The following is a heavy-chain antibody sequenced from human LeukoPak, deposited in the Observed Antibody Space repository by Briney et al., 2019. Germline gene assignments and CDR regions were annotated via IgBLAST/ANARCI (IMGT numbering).Heavy chain of an antibody. Sequence: PGGSLRLSCAASGFTFSSYSMNWVRQAPGKGLEWVSSISSSGSYIYYADSVKGRFTISRDNAKNSLYLRMNSLRAEDTAVYYCAREGVATSPFDYWGQGILVTVSS. CDR3: AREGVATSPFDY. D-gene: IGHD5-24*01. CDR2: ISSSGSYI. V-gene: IGHV3-21*01. CDR1: GFTFSSYS. J-gene: IGHJ4*02.